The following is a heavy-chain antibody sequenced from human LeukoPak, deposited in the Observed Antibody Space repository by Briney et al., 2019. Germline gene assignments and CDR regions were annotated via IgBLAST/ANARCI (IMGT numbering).Heavy chain of an antibody. CDR1: GYTFTSYD. J-gene: IGHJ6*02. V-gene: IGHV1-8*01. D-gene: IGHD2-2*01. Sequence: ASVKVSCKASGYTFTSYDINWVRQATGQGLEWMGWMNPNSGNTGYAQKFQGRVTMTRNTSISTAYMELSSLRSEDTAVYYCARVRGYCRSTSCYYYYGMDVWGQGTTVTVSS. CDR3: ARVRGYCRSTSCYYYYGMDV. CDR2: MNPNSGNT.